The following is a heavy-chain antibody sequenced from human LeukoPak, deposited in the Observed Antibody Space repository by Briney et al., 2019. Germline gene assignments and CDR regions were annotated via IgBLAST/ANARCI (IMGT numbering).Heavy chain of an antibody. Sequence: GGSLRLSCAASGFTFRTYAMSWVRQAPGKGLEWVSTISAHGGSTYYADSVKGRFTISGDNSNNTVYLQMNSLRAEDTAVVYCAKGGWLCGRGYDSWGQGTLVTVSS. CDR1: GFTFRTYA. D-gene: IGHD5-24*01. V-gene: IGHV3-23*01. J-gene: IGHJ5*02. CDR3: AKGGWLCGRGYDS. CDR2: ISAHGGST.